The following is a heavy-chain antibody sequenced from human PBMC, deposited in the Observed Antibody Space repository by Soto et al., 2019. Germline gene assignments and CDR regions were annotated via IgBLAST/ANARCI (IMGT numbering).Heavy chain of an antibody. CDR1: GGSFSSRGYY. CDR2: IYYSGST. V-gene: IGHV4-39*01. J-gene: IGHJ5*02. Sequence: QLQLQESGPGLVKPSETLSLTCTVSGGSFSSRGYYWGWIRQPPGKGLEWIGSIYYSGSTYYNPPLNSRVTISVDTSKNQFSLKLSSVTAADTAVYYCATSNWFDPWGQGTLVTVSS. CDR3: ATSNWFDP.